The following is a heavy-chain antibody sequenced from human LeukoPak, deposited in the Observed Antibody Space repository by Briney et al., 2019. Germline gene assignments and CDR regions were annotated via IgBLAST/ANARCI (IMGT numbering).Heavy chain of an antibody. Sequence: SETLSLTCAVYGGSFSGYYWSWIRQPPGKGLEWIGEINHSGSTNYNPSLKSRVTISVDTSKNQFSLKLSSVTAADTAVYYCARVEASGSYGYYFDYWGQGTLVTVSS. CDR1: GGSFSGYY. CDR3: ARVEASGSYGYYFDY. CDR2: INHSGST. V-gene: IGHV4-34*01. D-gene: IGHD5-18*01. J-gene: IGHJ4*02.